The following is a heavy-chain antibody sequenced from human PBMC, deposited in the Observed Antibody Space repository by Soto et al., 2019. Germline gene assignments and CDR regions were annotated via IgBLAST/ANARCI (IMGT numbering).Heavy chain of an antibody. D-gene: IGHD4-4*01. J-gene: IGHJ6*02. CDR2: MSYDGSTK. CDR1: GFTFSSYT. Sequence: QVQLVESGGGVVQPGRCLRLSCAASGFTFSSYTMHWVRQAPGKGLEWVAVMSYDGSTKYYAESVKGRFTISRDNSKNTLYLQVNSLRAEDTAVYYCARATDYRENYYYSYGLDVWGQGTTVTVSS. V-gene: IGHV3-30-3*01. CDR3: ARATDYRENYYYSYGLDV.